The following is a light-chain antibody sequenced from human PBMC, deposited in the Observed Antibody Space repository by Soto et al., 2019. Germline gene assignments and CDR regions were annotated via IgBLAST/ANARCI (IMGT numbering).Light chain of an antibody. CDR3: HQYYSTPWT. Sequence: DIGMSQSPDSLAVSLGERATIHWKSSQSVLYSADGKNYLAWYQQKPGQPPKLLIYLASNRESGVPDRFSGSGSETDFTLTISSLQAEDVAVYYCHQYYSTPWTFGQGTKVEIK. V-gene: IGKV4-1*01. CDR1: QSVLYSADGKNY. J-gene: IGKJ1*01. CDR2: LAS.